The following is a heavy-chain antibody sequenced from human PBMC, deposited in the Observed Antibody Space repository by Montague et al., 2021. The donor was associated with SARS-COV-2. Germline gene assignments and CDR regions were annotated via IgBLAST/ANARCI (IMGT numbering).Heavy chain of an antibody. CDR3: ARDRPRSYYYDSGTYTWGGYGMDV. J-gene: IGHJ6*02. CDR2: IYFSGNT. V-gene: IGHV4-4*07. D-gene: IGHD3-10*01. Sequence: SETLSLTCTGLGASIRGADRRCTRLTSNNGREWNARIYFSGNTNYNPSLKSRVTMSVDTSKNQFSLKLSSVAATDTAVYYCARDRPRSYYYDSGTYTWGGYGMDVWGQGTTVTVSS. CDR1: GASIRGAD.